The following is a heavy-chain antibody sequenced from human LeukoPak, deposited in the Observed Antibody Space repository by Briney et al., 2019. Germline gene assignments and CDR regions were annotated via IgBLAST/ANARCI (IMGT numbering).Heavy chain of an antibody. D-gene: IGHD3-3*01. J-gene: IGHJ6*02. V-gene: IGHV1-3*01. CDR3: ARDEMVFWSGYYFVAGMDV. Sequence: GASVKVSCKASGYTFTSYAMHWVRQAPGQRLEWMGWINAGNGNTKYSQKFQGRVTITRDTSASTAYMELSSLRSEDTAVHYCARDEMVFWSGYYFVAGMDVWGQGTTVTVSS. CDR1: GYTFTSYA. CDR2: INAGNGNT.